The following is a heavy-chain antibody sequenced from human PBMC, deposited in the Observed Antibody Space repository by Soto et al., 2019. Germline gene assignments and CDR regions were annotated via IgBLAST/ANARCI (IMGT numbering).Heavy chain of an antibody. CDR1: GFTFSSYG. CDR3: AKGDYYDSSGYYYSRGFDY. D-gene: IGHD3-22*01. Sequence: GSLRLSCAASGFTFSSYGMHWVRQAPGKGLEWVAVISYDGSNKYYADSVKGRFTISRDNSKNTLYLQMNSLRAEDTAVYYCAKGDYYDSSGYYYSRGFDYWGQGTLVTVSS. J-gene: IGHJ4*02. CDR2: ISYDGSNK. V-gene: IGHV3-30*18.